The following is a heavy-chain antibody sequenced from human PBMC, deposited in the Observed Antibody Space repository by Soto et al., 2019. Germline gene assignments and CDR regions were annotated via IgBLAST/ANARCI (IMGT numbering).Heavy chain of an antibody. V-gene: IGHV1-69*13. CDR2: IIPIFGTA. J-gene: IGHJ3*02. Sequence: VASVKVSCKASGGTFSSYAISWVRQAPGQGLEWMGGIIPIFGTANYAQKFQGRVTITADESTSTAYMELSSLRSEDTAVYYCATTSSGYNYGYWDYDAFDIWGQGTMVTVSS. CDR3: ATTSSGYNYGYWDYDAFDI. D-gene: IGHD5-18*01. CDR1: GGTFSSYA.